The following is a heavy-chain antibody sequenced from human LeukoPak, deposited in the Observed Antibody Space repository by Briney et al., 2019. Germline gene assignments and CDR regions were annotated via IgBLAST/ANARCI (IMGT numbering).Heavy chain of an antibody. J-gene: IGHJ4*02. Sequence: SETLSLTCAVYGGSFSGYYWSWIRPPPGKGLEWIGEINHSGSTNYNPSLKSRVTISVDTSKNQFSLKLSSVTAADTAVYYCARQVAGTISDYWGQGTLVTVSS. CDR1: GGSFSGYY. D-gene: IGHD6-19*01. CDR2: INHSGST. CDR3: ARQVAGTISDY. V-gene: IGHV4-34*01.